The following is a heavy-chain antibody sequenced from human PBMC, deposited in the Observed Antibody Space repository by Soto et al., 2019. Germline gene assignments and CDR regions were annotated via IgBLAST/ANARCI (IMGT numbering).Heavy chain of an antibody. CDR3: ASSVLGYCAT. Sequence: QVQLVESGGGVVQPGRSLRLSCAASGFTFSSYGMHWVRQAPGKGLEWVAVIRYDGSNKYYADSVKGRFTISRDNSKNTLYLQMNSLRAEDTAVYYCASSVLGYCATWGQGTMVTVSS. D-gene: IGHD2-15*01. J-gene: IGHJ3*01. CDR1: GFTFSSYG. CDR2: IRYDGSNK. V-gene: IGHV3-33*01.